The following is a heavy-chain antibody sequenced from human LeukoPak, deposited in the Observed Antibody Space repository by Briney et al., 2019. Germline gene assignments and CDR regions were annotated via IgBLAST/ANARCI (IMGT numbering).Heavy chain of an antibody. D-gene: IGHD6-13*01. V-gene: IGHV3-48*01. CDR3: VRDFSSAWFRGDY. CDR1: GFSFRSFG. CDR2: ISSSSETI. Sequence: GGSLRLSCVASGFSFRSFGMNWVRQAPGKGLEWVSYISSSSETIYYADSIRGRFSVSRDDAKNSLYLQLNNLRGEDTAVYYCVRDFSSAWFRGDYWGQGTLVTVSS. J-gene: IGHJ4*02.